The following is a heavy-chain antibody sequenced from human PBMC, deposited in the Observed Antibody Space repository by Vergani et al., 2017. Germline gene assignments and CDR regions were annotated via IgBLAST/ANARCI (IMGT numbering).Heavy chain of an antibody. Sequence: QVQLVESGGGVVQPGGSLRLSCVASGFSVSNSGMHWVRQTPGKGLEWVAFIQYDGSDIFYADFVEGRFTISRDNSKNSLYLQMNSLRAEDTAVYYCAKVLDDSSSWYGGFDYWGQGTLVTVSS. CDR2: IQYDGSDI. CDR3: AKVLDDSSSWYGGFDY. CDR1: GFSVSNSG. V-gene: IGHV3-30*02. J-gene: IGHJ4*02. D-gene: IGHD6-13*01.